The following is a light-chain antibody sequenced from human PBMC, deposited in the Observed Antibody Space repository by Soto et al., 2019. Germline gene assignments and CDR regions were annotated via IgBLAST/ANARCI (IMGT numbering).Light chain of an antibody. CDR3: QQSHSAPRT. CDR2: GAS. Sequence: DIQMTQSPSSLSASVGDRVTITCRASQSIDFYLNWYQQKPGKAPRLLIYGASRLQSGVPSRFSGSGSGTYFTLTISSLQPEDFATFYCQQSHSAPRTFGQGTKVEIK. CDR1: QSIDFY. J-gene: IGKJ1*01. V-gene: IGKV1-39*01.